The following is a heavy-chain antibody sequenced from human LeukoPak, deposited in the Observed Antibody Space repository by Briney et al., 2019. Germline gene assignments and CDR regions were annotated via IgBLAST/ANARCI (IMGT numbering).Heavy chain of an antibody. Sequence: SVKVSCKASGGTFSSYAISWVRQAPGQGLEWMGGIIPIFGTTNYAQKFQGRVTITADESTSTAYMELSSLRSEDTAVYYCARVAVADSATDYWGQGTLVTVSS. CDR2: IIPIFGTT. CDR1: GGTFSSYA. J-gene: IGHJ4*02. V-gene: IGHV1-69*13. D-gene: IGHD6-19*01. CDR3: ARVAVADSATDY.